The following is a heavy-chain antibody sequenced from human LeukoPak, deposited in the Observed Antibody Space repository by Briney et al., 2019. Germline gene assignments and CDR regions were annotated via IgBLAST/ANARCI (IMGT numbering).Heavy chain of an antibody. CDR2: IWYDGSNK. D-gene: IGHD4-17*01. V-gene: IGHV3-33*01. J-gene: IGHJ4*02. Sequence: QPGRSLRLSCAASGFAFSTYGMHWVRQAPGKGLEWVAVIWYDGSNKYYADSVKGRFTISRDNSKNTLYPQMNSLRAEDTAVYYCAREDDYGDYNYWGQGTLVTVSS. CDR3: AREDDYGDYNY. CDR1: GFAFSTYG.